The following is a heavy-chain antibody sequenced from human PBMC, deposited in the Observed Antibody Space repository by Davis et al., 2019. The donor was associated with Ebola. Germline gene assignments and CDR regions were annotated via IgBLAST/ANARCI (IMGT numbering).Heavy chain of an antibody. D-gene: IGHD6-6*01. V-gene: IGHV4-34*01. CDR2: INHSGST. Sequence: MPSETLSLTCTVSGGSISSHYWSWIRQPPGKGLEWIGEINHSGSTNYNPSLKSRVTISVDTSKNQFSLKLSSVTAADTAVYYCARDGPYSSSSSHHPRNYYYYYGMDVWGQGTTVTVSS. CDR3: ARDGPYSSSSSHHPRNYYYYYGMDV. CDR1: GGSISSHY. J-gene: IGHJ6*02.